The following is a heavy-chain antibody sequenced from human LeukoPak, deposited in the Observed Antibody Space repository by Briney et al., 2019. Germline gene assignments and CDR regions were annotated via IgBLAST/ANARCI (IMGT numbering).Heavy chain of an antibody. CDR1: GDSFDNYY. Sequence: SEALSLTCGVYGDSFDNYYWNWIRQFPEKRLEWVGEVDHSGRKTYSPSLQGRVTISVDTSKSQFSLKLNSVTAADTAVYFCAATSYFYGSGSFHKRDSWGQGTLVTVSS. CDR2: VDHSGRK. V-gene: IGHV4-34*01. D-gene: IGHD3-10*01. J-gene: IGHJ4*02. CDR3: AATSYFYGSGSFHKRDS.